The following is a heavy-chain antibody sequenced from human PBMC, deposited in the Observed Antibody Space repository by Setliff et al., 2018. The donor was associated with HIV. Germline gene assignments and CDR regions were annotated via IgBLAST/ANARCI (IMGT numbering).Heavy chain of an antibody. Sequence: ASVKVSCKASGYSFTSWGISWVRQAPGQRLEWMGIINPSGGSAAYAEKFRGRVTMTSDTSTNTVYMELRSLRSEETAVFYCARDGGDGSGYYYADYWGQGTLVTVSS. J-gene: IGHJ4*02. V-gene: IGHV1-46*01. D-gene: IGHD3-22*01. CDR2: INPSGGSA. CDR3: ARDGGDGSGYYYADY. CDR1: GYSFTSWG.